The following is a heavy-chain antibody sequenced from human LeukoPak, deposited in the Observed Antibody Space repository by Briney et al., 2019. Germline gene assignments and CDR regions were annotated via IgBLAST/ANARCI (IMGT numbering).Heavy chain of an antibody. CDR1: GFTFSNYA. Sequence: GGSLRLSCAASGFTFSNYAMHWVRQAPGKGLEWVAVISYDGSNKYYADSVKGRFTISRDNSKNTLYLQMNSLRAEDTAVYYCARDAAAGGYYYYGMDVWGQGTTVTVSS. V-gene: IGHV3-30*04. CDR3: ARDAAAGGYYYYGMDV. D-gene: IGHD3-16*01. J-gene: IGHJ6*02. CDR2: ISYDGSNK.